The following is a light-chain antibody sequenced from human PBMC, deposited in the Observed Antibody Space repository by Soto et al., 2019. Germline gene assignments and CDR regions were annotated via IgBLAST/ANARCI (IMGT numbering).Light chain of an antibody. CDR3: QQYDNLPS. V-gene: IGKV1-33*01. Sequence: DIQMTQSPSSLSASVGDRVTITCQASQDISNYLNWYQQKPGQAPKLLIYDASNLETGVPSRFSGSGSGTDFTFTISSLQPEDIATYYCQQYDNLPSFGGGTNEQIK. J-gene: IGKJ4*01. CDR2: DAS. CDR1: QDISNY.